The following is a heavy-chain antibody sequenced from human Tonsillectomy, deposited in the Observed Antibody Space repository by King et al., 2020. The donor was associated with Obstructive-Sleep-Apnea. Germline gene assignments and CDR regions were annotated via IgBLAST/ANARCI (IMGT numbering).Heavy chain of an antibody. J-gene: IGHJ4*02. CDR3: ASWDYYDSSGYEGY. CDR1: GGSISSSSYY. Sequence: QLQESGPGLVKPSETLSLTCTVSGGSISSSSYYWGWIRQPPGKGLEWIGSIYYSGSTYYNPSLKSRVTISVDTSKNQFSLKLSSVTAADTAVYDCASWDYYDSSGYEGYWGQGTLVTVSS. V-gene: IGHV4-39*07. CDR2: IYYSGST. D-gene: IGHD3-22*01.